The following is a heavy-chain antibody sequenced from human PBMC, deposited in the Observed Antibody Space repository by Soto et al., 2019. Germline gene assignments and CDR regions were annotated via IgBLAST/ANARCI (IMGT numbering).Heavy chain of an antibody. Sequence: QVQLVESGGGVVQPGRSLRLSCAASGFTFSSYGMHWVRQAPGKGLEWVAVIWNDGSNKYYADSVKGRFTISRDNSKNTLYLQMNSLRAEDTAVYYCARAGDYYYGMDVWGQGTTVTVSS. D-gene: IGHD7-27*01. CDR3: ARAGDYYYGMDV. CDR2: IWNDGSNK. CDR1: GFTFSSYG. J-gene: IGHJ6*02. V-gene: IGHV3-33*01.